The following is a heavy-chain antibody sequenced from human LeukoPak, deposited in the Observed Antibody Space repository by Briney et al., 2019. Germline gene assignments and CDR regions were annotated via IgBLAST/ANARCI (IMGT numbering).Heavy chain of an antibody. Sequence: PGGSLRLSCAASGFTFSSYSMNWVRQAPGKGLEWVSSISSSSSYIYYADSVKGRFTISRDNAKNSLHLQMNSLRAEDTAVYYCARDLAKGATVTPDYWGQGTLVTVSS. J-gene: IGHJ4*02. D-gene: IGHD4-17*01. V-gene: IGHV3-21*01. CDR2: ISSSSSYI. CDR1: GFTFSSYS. CDR3: ARDLAKGATVTPDY.